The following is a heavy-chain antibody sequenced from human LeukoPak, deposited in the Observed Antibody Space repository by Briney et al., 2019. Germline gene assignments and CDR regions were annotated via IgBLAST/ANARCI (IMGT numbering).Heavy chain of an antibody. Sequence: ASVKVSCKASGYTFTSYGISWLRQAPGQGLEWMGWISAYNGNTNYAQKPQGRVTMTTDTSTSTAYMELRSLRSDDTAVYYCARGWELLGWFDPWGQGTLVTVSS. CDR3: ARGWELLGWFDP. D-gene: IGHD1-26*01. CDR2: ISAYNGNT. V-gene: IGHV1-18*01. CDR1: GYTFTSYG. J-gene: IGHJ5*02.